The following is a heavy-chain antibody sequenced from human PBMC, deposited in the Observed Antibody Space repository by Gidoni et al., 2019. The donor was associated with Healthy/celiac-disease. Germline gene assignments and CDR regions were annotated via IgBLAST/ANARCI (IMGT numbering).Heavy chain of an antibody. CDR3: AKGPRGYCSGGSCYPVHEYFQH. V-gene: IGHV3-23*01. Sequence: EVQLLESGGGLVQPGGSLRPSWSAYGFTFSRYAMSWVRQAPGKGREWVSGISGSGGSTYYADAVKGRFTISRDNSKNTLYLQMNSLRAEDTAVYYCAKGPRGYCSGGSCYPVHEYFQHWGQGTLVTVSS. CDR1: GFTFSRYA. D-gene: IGHD2-15*01. CDR2: ISGSGGST. J-gene: IGHJ1*01.